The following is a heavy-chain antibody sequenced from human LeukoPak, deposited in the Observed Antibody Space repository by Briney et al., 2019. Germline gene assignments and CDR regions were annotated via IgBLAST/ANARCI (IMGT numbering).Heavy chain of an antibody. CDR3: ARGYCTGGVCYPPYFDY. V-gene: IGHV4-34*01. CDR2: INHSGST. D-gene: IGHD2-8*02. Sequence: PSETLSLTCAVYGGSSSGYYWSWIRQPPGKGLEWIGEINHSGSTNYNPSLKSRVTISVDTSKNQFSLKLSSVTAADTAVYYCARGYCTGGVCYPPYFDYWGQGTLVTVSS. CDR1: GGSSSGYY. J-gene: IGHJ4*02.